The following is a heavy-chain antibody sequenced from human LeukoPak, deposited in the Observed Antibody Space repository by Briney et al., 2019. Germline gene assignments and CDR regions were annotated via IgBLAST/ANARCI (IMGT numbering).Heavy chain of an antibody. D-gene: IGHD1-26*01. V-gene: IGHV4-39*01. CDR1: GDSLSSSSYY. Sequence: SETLSLTCTVSGDSLSSSSYYWGWIRQPPGKGLEWIGSIYYSGSTYYNPSLKSRVTISVDTSKNQFSLKLSSVTAADTAVYYCARHYERELLLPFDYWGQGTLVTVSS. J-gene: IGHJ4*02. CDR2: IYYSGST. CDR3: ARHYERELLLPFDY.